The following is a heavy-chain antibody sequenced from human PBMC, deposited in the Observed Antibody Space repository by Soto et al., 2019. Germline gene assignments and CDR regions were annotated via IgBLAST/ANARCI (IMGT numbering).Heavy chain of an antibody. CDR2: INDSGNI. D-gene: IGHD3-10*01. V-gene: IGHV4-34*01. J-gene: IGHJ6*03. Sequence: QVQLQQWGAGLLKPSETLSLTCAVYGGSFSGYQWSWIRQTPGKGLEWIGEINDSGNINYNPSLKSRVTILLVTPTKEISMKLSSVTAADSAVYYWARGVILWFGELSRRGGYHYYVDVWGKGTTVTVSS. CDR3: ARGVILWFGELSRRGGYHYYVDV. CDR1: GGSFSGYQ.